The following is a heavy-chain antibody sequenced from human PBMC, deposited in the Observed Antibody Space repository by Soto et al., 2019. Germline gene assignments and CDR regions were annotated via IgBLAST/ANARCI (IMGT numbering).Heavy chain of an antibody. J-gene: IGHJ6*02. D-gene: IGHD3-3*01. CDR2: INPSGGST. CDR3: ARDRGPTYYDFWSGYYSSLTSSYGMDV. CDR1: GYTFTSYY. V-gene: IGHV1-46*01. Sequence: ASVNVSCKASGYTFTSYYMHWVRQAPGQGLEWMGIINPSGGSTSYAQKFQGRVTMTRDTSTSTVYMELSSLRSEDTAVYYCARDRGPTYYDFWSGYYSSLTSSYGMDVWGQGTTVTVSS.